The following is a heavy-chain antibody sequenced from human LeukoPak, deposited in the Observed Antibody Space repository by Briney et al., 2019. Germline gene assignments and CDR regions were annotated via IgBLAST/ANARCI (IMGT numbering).Heavy chain of an antibody. CDR2: IDPSDSYT. D-gene: IGHD6-13*01. CDR3: ARLPIAAADSNWFDP. J-gene: IGHJ5*02. CDR1: GYSFTSYW. V-gene: IGHV5-10-1*01. Sequence: GESLKISCKGSGYSFTSYWIGWVRQMPGKGLEWMGRIDPSDSYTNYSPSFQGHVTISADKSISTAYLQWSSLKASDTAMYYCARLPIAAADSNWFDPWGQGTLVTVSS.